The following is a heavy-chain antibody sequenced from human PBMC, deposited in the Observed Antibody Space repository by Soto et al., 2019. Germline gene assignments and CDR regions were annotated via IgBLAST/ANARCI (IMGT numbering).Heavy chain of an antibody. Sequence: ASVKVSCKASGYAFTSYGISWVRQAPGQGLEWMGWISAYNGNTNYAQKLQGRVTMTTDTSTSTAYMELRSLRSDDTAVYYCARDLARITIFGVVITRWFDYWGQGTLVTVSS. V-gene: IGHV1-18*01. CDR2: ISAYNGNT. CDR1: GYAFTSYG. D-gene: IGHD3-3*01. J-gene: IGHJ4*02. CDR3: ARDLARITIFGVVITRWFDY.